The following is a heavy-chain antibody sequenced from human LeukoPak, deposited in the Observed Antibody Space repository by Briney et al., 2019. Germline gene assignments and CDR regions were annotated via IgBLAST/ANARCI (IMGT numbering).Heavy chain of an antibody. D-gene: IGHD6-13*01. J-gene: IGHJ6*02. CDR1: GGTFSSYA. CDR3: ARGFQQLDYYYYYGMDV. V-gene: IGHV1-69*04. Sequence: SVKVSCKASGGTFSSYAISWVRQAPGQGLEWMGRIIPILGIANYAQKFQGRVTITADKSTSTAYMELSSLRSEDTAVYYCARGFQQLDYYYYYGMDVWGQGTTVTVSS. CDR2: IIPILGIA.